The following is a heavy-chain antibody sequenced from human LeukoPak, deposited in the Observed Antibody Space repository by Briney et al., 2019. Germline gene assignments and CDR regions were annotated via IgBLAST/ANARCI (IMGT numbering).Heavy chain of an antibody. Sequence: DPVSLMCSVWGGSMSTCYWTWTRQPAGKGREGVGRICTGGSTNYNPSLKSRVTMSVDTSKNQSSLTLSSVPAADTAVYYCAREQTSGRWYLGFDYWGQGTLVTVSS. J-gene: IGHJ4*02. D-gene: IGHD6-13*01. V-gene: IGHV4-4*07. CDR2: ICTGGST. CDR1: GGSMSTCY. CDR3: AREQTSGRWYLGFDY.